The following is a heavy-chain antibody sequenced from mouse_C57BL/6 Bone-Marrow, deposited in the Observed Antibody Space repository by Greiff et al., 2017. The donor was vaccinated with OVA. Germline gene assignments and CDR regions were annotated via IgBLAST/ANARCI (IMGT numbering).Heavy chain of an antibody. V-gene: IGHV1-63*01. Sequence: QVQLQQSGAELVRPGTSVKMSCKASGYTFTNYWIGWAKQRPGHGLEWIGDIYPGGGYTNYNEKFKGKATLTADKSSSTAYMQFSSLTSEDSAILHCEREGGGDWFCGVWGTGTAVTVSS. CDR1: GYTFTNYW. J-gene: IGHJ1*03. CDR2: IYPGGGYT. CDR3: EREGGGDWFCGV.